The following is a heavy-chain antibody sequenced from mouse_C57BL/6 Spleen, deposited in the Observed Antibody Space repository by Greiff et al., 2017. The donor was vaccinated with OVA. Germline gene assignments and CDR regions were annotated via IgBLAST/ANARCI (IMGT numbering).Heavy chain of an antibody. V-gene: IGHV5-9-1*02. J-gene: IGHJ4*01. CDR2: ISSGGDYI. Sequence: EVQRVESGEGLVKPGGSLKLSCAASGFTFSSYAMSWVRQTPEKRLEWVAYISSGGDYIYYADTVKGRFTISRDNARNTLYLQMSSLKSEDTAMYYCTRDRGNLYAMDYWGQGTSVTVSS. D-gene: IGHD2-1*01. CDR3: TRDRGNLYAMDY. CDR1: GFTFSSYA.